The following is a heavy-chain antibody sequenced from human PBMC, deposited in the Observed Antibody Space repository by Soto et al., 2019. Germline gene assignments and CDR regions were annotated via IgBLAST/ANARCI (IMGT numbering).Heavy chain of an antibody. CDR3: AITWDDFWSGYFDY. V-gene: IGHV3-48*01. CDR1: GFTFSSYS. J-gene: IGHJ4*02. Sequence: GGSLRLSCAASGFTFSSYSMNWVRQAPGKGLEWVSYISSSSSTIYYADSVKGRFTISRXXXXXXXXXXXXXXXDEDTAVXXCAITWDDFWSGYFDYWGQGTLVTVSS. CDR2: ISSSSSTI. D-gene: IGHD3-3*01.